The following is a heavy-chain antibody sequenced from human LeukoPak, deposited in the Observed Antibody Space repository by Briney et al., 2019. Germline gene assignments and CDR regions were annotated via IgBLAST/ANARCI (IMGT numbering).Heavy chain of an antibody. Sequence: PSETLSLTCTVSGGSISSYYWSWIRQPPGKGLEWIGYIYYSGSTNYNPSHKSRVTISVDTSKNQFSLKLSSVTAADTAVYYCARGKQIMITFGGATSFDYWGQGTLVTVSS. V-gene: IGHV4-59*08. D-gene: IGHD3-16*01. J-gene: IGHJ4*02. CDR1: GGSISSYY. CDR2: IYYSGST. CDR3: ARGKQIMITFGGATSFDY.